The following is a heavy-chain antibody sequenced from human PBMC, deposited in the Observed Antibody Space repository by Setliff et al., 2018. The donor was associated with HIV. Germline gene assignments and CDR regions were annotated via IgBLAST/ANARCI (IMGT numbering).Heavy chain of an antibody. CDR3: PRRRRSSDDSFDF. Sequence: ASVKVSCKTSGYSVATHGLSWVRQAPGEGLEWMGWISAYTGNTNYAQKFHGRVSMTTDSSTSTGYMELTSLRSDDTAVYYCPRRRRSSDDSFDFWGQGTLVTVSS. J-gene: IGHJ3*01. CDR2: ISAYTGNT. V-gene: IGHV1-18*01. CDR1: GYSVATHG. D-gene: IGHD1-26*01.